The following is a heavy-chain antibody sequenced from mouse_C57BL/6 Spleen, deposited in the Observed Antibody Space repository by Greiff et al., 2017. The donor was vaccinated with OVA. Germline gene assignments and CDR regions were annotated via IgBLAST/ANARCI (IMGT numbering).Heavy chain of an antibody. CDR3: ASGITTVVEGFAY. CDR2: IHPNSGST. D-gene: IGHD1-1*01. CDR1: GYTFTSYW. Sequence: VKLQQPGAELVKPGASVKLSCKASGYTFTSYWMHWVKQRPGQGLEWIGMIHPNSGSTNYNEKFKSKATLTVDKSSSTAYMQLSSLTSEDSAVYYCASGITTVVEGFAYWGQGTLVTVSA. J-gene: IGHJ3*01. V-gene: IGHV1-64*01.